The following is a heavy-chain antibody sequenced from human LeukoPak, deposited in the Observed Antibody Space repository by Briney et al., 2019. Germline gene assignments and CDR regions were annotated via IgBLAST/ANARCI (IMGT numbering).Heavy chain of an antibody. Sequence: GASVKVSCKASGYTFTSYGISWVRQAPGRGLEWMGWISAYNGNTNYAQKLQGRVTMTTDTSTSTACMELRSLRSDDTAVYYCARSLAAAGNYYYYGMDVWGQGTTVTVSS. CDR3: ARSLAAAGNYYYYGMDV. V-gene: IGHV1-18*01. J-gene: IGHJ6*02. D-gene: IGHD6-13*01. CDR1: GYTFTSYG. CDR2: ISAYNGNT.